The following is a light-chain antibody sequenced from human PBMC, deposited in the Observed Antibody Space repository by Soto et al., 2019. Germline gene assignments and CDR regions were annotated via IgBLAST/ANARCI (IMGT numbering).Light chain of an antibody. J-gene: IGKJ3*01. V-gene: IGKV3-15*01. CDR3: QQYNNWPRGFT. Sequence: EIVMTQSPATLSLSPGERATLSCRASQSVSSNFAWYQQKPAQAPRRLIYGASTRATGITARFSGSGSGTEFTLTISSLQSEDFAVYYCQQYNNWPRGFTFGPGTKVDIK. CDR1: QSVSSN. CDR2: GAS.